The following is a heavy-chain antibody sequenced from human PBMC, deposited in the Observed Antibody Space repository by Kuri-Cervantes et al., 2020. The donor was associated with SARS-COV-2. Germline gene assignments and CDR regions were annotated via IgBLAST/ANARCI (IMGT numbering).Heavy chain of an antibody. D-gene: IGHD4-11*01. V-gene: IGHV3-21*01. Sequence: GESLKISCAASGFTFSSYEMNWVRQAPGKGLEWVSSISSSSSYIYYADSVKGRFTISRDNAKNSLYLQMNSLRAEDTAVYYCARDRRISYSNYWRDYYYYMDVWGKGTTVTVSS. J-gene: IGHJ6*03. CDR1: GFTFSSYE. CDR3: ARDRRISYSNYWRDYYYYMDV. CDR2: ISSSSSYI.